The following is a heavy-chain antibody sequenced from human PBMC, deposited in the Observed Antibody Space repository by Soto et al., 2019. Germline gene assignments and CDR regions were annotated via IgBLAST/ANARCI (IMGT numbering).Heavy chain of an antibody. V-gene: IGHV3-23*01. CDR2: ISGSGGST. D-gene: IGHD1-26*01. Sequence: GGSLRLSCAASGFTFSSYAMSWVRQAPGKGLEWVSAISGSGGSTYYADSVKGRFTISRDNSKNTLYLQMNSLRAEDTAVYYCAKDTVGANAPLGYYGMDVWGQGTTVTVSS. CDR3: AKDTVGANAPLGYYGMDV. CDR1: GFTFSSYA. J-gene: IGHJ6*02.